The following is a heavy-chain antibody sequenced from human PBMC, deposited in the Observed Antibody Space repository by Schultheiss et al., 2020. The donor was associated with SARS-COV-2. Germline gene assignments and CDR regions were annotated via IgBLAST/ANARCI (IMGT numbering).Heavy chain of an antibody. J-gene: IGHJ5*02. Sequence: GGSLRLSCVASGFTFSTYAMHWVRQAPGKGLEWVSAISGSGGSTYYADSVKGRFTISRDNAKNSLYLQMNSLRAEDTAVYYCARAGTRSWFDPWGQGTLVTVSS. CDR2: ISGSGGST. V-gene: IGHV3-23*01. CDR3: ARAGTRSWFDP. D-gene: IGHD1-14*01. CDR1: GFTFSTYA.